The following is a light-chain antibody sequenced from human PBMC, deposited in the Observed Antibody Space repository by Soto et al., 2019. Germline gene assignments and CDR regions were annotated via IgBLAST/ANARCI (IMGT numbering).Light chain of an antibody. J-gene: IGKJ2*01. Sequence: EIVMTQSPATLSVSPGERATLSCRASQSVSSNLAWYQQKPGQAPGLLIYAASTRATGIPARFSGSGSGTEFTLTISSLQSEDFAVYYCQQYGTSPYTFGQGTKLEIK. CDR1: QSVSSN. CDR3: QQYGTSPYT. CDR2: AAS. V-gene: IGKV3-15*01.